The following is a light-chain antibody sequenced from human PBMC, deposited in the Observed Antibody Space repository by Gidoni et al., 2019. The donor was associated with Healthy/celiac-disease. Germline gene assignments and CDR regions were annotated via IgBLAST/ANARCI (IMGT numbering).Light chain of an antibody. CDR2: GAS. Sequence: EIVLTQSPGTLSLSPGERATLSCRASQSVSSSYLAWYQQKPGQAPRLLIYGASSRATGIPDRFSGSGSGTDFTLTISRLEPADFAVYYCQQYGSSAWTFXXXTKVEIK. V-gene: IGKV3-20*01. J-gene: IGKJ1*01. CDR1: QSVSSSY. CDR3: QQYGSSAWT.